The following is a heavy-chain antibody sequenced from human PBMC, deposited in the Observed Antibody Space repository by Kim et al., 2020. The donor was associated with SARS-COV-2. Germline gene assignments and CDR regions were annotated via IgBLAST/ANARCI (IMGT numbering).Heavy chain of an antibody. Sequence: SQKFQGRVTITRDTSASTAYMELSSLRSEDTAVYYCARVSSLAFRELLRYWGQGTLVTVSS. CDR3: ARVSSLAFRELLRY. J-gene: IGHJ4*02. D-gene: IGHD1-26*01. V-gene: IGHV1-3*01.